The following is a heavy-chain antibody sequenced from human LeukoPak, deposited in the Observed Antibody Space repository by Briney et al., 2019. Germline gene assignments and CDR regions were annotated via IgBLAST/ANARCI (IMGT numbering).Heavy chain of an antibody. V-gene: IGHV1-18*01. Sequence: GASVKVSCKASGYTFTSYGISWVRQAPGQGLEWMGRISAYNGNTNYAQKLQGRVTMTTDTSTSTAYMELRSLRSDDTAVYYCARDAPLDSSSWYPVNWFDPWGQGTLVTVSS. CDR3: ARDAPLDSSSWYPVNWFDP. J-gene: IGHJ5*02. D-gene: IGHD6-13*01. CDR2: ISAYNGNT. CDR1: GYTFTSYG.